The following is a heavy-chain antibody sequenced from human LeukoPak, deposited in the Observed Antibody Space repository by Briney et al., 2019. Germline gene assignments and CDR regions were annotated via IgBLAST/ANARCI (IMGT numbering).Heavy chain of an antibody. Sequence: GGSLRLSCAASGFTFSGYGMHWVRQAPGKGLEWVAFIRNDGSNKYYADSVKGRFTISRAKNTLYLQMNSLRAEDTAVYYCARGGIVGAKLDYWGQGTLVTVSS. CDR1: GFTFSGYG. J-gene: IGHJ4*02. D-gene: IGHD1-26*01. CDR2: IRNDGSNK. V-gene: IGHV3-30*02. CDR3: ARGGIVGAKLDY.